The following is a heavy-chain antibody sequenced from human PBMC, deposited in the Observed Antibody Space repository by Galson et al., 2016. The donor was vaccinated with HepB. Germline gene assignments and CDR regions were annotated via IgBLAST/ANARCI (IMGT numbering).Heavy chain of an antibody. D-gene: IGHD3-16*01. CDR3: AREGGGVAEGKNYYYGMDV. J-gene: IGHJ6*02. CDR1: GFTFSIYS. V-gene: IGHV3-48*02. Sequence: SLRLSCAASGFTFSIYSMNWVRQAPGKGLEWVAYISSTSDTIYYADSVKGRFTISRDNDKNSLYLQLSNLRDDDPALYYCAREGGGVAEGKNYYYGMDVWGQGTTVTVSS. CDR2: ISSTSDTI.